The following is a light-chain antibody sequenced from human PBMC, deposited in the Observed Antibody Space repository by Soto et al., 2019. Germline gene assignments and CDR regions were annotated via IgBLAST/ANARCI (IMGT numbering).Light chain of an antibody. Sequence: AIQMTQSPSSLSASVGDRVTITCRASQAIRTDLGRYQQRPGKAPKLLIYGTSNLQSGVPSRFSGSGSGTDFTLTINSLQPEDFATYYCLQDYSYPRTFGQGTKLDIK. CDR3: LQDYSYPRT. CDR1: QAIRTD. J-gene: IGKJ1*01. V-gene: IGKV1-6*01. CDR2: GTS.